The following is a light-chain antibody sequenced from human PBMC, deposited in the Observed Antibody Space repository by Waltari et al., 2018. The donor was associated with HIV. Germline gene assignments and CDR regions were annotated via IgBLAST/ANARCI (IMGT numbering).Light chain of an antibody. V-gene: IGLV2-14*01. Sequence: HSALTQPASVSGSPGQSITISCTGPTSDLSDFNFVSWYQQSPGRAPKLIIFEVSSRPPVSSGRFSGSKSGVTASLTISALRAEDEADYFCSSYSARGFVVFGGGTKVTVL. CDR3: SSYSARGFVV. J-gene: IGLJ3*02. CDR1: TSDLSDFNF. CDR2: EVS.